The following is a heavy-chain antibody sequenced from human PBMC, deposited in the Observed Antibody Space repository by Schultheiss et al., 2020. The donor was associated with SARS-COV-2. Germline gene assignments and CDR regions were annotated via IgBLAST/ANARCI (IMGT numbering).Heavy chain of an antibody. Sequence: GGSLRLSCAASGFTFSSYGMHWVRQAPGKGLEWVAVISYDGSNKYYADSVKGRFTISRDNSKNTLYLQMNSLRAEDTAVYYCAREKVSGNPQDRNRLYFDYWGQGTLVTVSS. V-gene: IGHV3-30*03. J-gene: IGHJ4*02. CDR2: ISYDGSNK. CDR1: GFTFSSYG. CDR3: AREKVSGNPQDRNRLYFDY. D-gene: IGHD2/OR15-2a*01.